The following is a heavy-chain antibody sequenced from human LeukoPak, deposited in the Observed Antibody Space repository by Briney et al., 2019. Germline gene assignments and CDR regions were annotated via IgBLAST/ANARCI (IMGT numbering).Heavy chain of an antibody. D-gene: IGHD2-21*02. CDR1: GFTVSSNY. Sequence: PGGSLRLSCAASGFTVSSNYMSWVRQAPGKGLEWVSAISGSGGSTYYADSVKGRFTISRDNSKNTLYLQMNSLRAEDTAVYYCATFRGVVTRFDYWGQGTLVTVSS. CDR2: ISGSGGST. J-gene: IGHJ4*02. CDR3: ATFRGVVTRFDY. V-gene: IGHV3-23*01.